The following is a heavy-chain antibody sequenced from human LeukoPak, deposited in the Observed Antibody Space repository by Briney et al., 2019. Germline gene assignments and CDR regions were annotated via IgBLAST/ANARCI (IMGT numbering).Heavy chain of an antibody. Sequence: SETLSLTCAVSGDSISSNKWWSWVRQPPGKGLEWLGEIYRSGSTNYNPSLNSRLTMSLDKSKNQFSLNVSSVTAADTAVYYCARDPGTIPPYYFDYWGQGILVTVSS. J-gene: IGHJ4*02. CDR1: GDSISSNKW. CDR2: IYRSGST. CDR3: ARDPGTIPPYYFDY. V-gene: IGHV4-4*02. D-gene: IGHD3-10*01.